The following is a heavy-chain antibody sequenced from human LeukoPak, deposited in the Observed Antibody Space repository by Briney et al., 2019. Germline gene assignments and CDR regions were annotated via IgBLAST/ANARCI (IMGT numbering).Heavy chain of an antibody. CDR2: IYYSGST. Sequence: PSETLSLTCTVSGGSISSYYWSWIRQPPGKALEWIGYIYYSGSTNYNPSLKSRVTISVDTSKNQFSLKLSSVTAADTAVYYCARRSWREDYFDYWGQGTLVTVSS. D-gene: IGHD6-13*01. CDR1: GGSISSYY. J-gene: IGHJ4*02. CDR3: ARRSWREDYFDY. V-gene: IGHV4-59*08.